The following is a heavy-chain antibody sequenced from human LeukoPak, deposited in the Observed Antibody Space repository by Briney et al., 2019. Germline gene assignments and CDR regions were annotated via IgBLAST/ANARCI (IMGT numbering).Heavy chain of an antibody. V-gene: IGHV3-30*04. Sequence: PGGSLRLSCAASGFTFSSYAMHWVRQAPGKGLEWVAFISYDGSNKYYADSGKGRFTISRDNSKNTLYLQMNSLRAEDTAVYYCARDLKGIAVGDNAFDIWGQGTMVTVSS. CDR1: GFTFSSYA. CDR3: ARDLKGIAVGDNAFDI. J-gene: IGHJ3*02. D-gene: IGHD6-19*01. CDR2: ISYDGSNK.